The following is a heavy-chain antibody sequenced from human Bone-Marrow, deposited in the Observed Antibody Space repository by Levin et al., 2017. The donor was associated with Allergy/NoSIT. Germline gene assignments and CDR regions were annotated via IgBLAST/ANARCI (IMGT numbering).Heavy chain of an antibody. D-gene: IGHD4-11*01. V-gene: IGHV3-48*03. Sequence: LSLTCVVSAFTFSSYEMSWVRQAPGMGLEWVSYISGSGTTEYYADSVNGRFTISRDNAKNSVYLQMNSLRAEDTAVYYCAPVSESNGKASLRFWGQGTLVTVSS. J-gene: IGHJ4*02. CDR2: ISGSGTTE. CDR3: APVSESNGKASLRF. CDR1: AFTFSSYE.